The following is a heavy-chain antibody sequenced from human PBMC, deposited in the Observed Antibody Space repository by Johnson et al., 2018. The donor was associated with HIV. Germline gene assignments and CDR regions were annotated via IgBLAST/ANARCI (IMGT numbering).Heavy chain of an antibody. CDR2: ISYDGSNK. D-gene: IGHD3-10*01. Sequence: QVQLVESGGGVVQPGRSLRLSCAASGFTFSSYAMHWVRQAPGKGLEWVAVISYDGSNKYYADSVKGRFTISRDNSKNTLYLQMNSLRAEDTAVYYCASTGSGSDDAFDIWGQGTIVTVSS. V-gene: IGHV3-30-3*01. CDR1: GFTFSSYA. CDR3: ASTGSGSDDAFDI. J-gene: IGHJ3*02.